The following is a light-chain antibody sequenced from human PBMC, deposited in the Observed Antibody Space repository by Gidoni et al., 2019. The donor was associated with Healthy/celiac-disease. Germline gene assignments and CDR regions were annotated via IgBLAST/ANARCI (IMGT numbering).Light chain of an antibody. CDR2: KVS. J-gene: IGKJ1*01. CDR1: QSLVHSDGNTY. Sequence: DVVMTQSPLSLPVTLGQPASISCRSSQSLVHSDGNTYLNWFQQRPGQSPRRLIYKVSNRDSGVPDRFSGSGSGTDFTLKISRVEAEDVGVYYCMQGTHCRFGQGTKVEIK. CDR3: MQGTHCR. V-gene: IGKV2-30*02.